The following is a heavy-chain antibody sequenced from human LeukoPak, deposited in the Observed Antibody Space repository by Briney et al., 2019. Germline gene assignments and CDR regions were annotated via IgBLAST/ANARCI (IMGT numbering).Heavy chain of an antibody. D-gene: IGHD3-22*01. CDR1: GGSISSYY. CDR3: ARGGDYYDSSGYPIQH. Sequence: SETPSLTCTVSGGSISSYYWSWIRQPAGKGLEWIGRIYTSGSTNYNPSLKSRVTMSVDTSKNQFSLKLSSVTAADTAVYYCARGGDYYDSSGYPIQHWGQGTLVTVSS. CDR2: IYTSGST. J-gene: IGHJ1*01. V-gene: IGHV4-4*07.